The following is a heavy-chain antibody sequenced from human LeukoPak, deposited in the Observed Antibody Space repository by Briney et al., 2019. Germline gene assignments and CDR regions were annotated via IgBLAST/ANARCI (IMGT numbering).Heavy chain of an antibody. Sequence: ASVKVSCKASGYTFTGYYMYWVRQAPGQGLEWMGWINPDSSGTSYPQKFQGRVTMTGDTSISTAYMELSRLRSDDTAVYYCARDRGDGYNAYYFDYWGQGTLVTVSS. J-gene: IGHJ4*02. V-gene: IGHV1-2*02. CDR3: ARDRGDGYNAYYFDY. CDR1: GYTFTGYY. CDR2: INPDSSGT. D-gene: IGHD5-24*01.